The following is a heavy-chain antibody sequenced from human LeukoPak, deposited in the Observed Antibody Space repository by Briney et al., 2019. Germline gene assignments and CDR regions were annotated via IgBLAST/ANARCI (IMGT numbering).Heavy chain of an antibody. CDR2: VDSSGNA. CDR1: GGSISTSGYY. D-gene: IGHD6-19*01. J-gene: IGHJ4*02. CDR3: TRDRGQWLVDY. Sequence: PSETLSLTCTVSGGSISTSGYYWGWIRQPPGKGLEYFASVDSSGNAYYNPSLQSRVTISPDTSKNQFSLKLSSVTAADTAVYYCTRDRGQWLVDYWGQGTLVTVSS. V-gene: IGHV4-39*07.